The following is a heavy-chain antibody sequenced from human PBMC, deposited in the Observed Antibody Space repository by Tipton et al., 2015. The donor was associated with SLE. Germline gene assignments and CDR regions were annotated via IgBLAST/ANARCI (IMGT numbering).Heavy chain of an antibody. V-gene: IGHV4-34*01. D-gene: IGHD3-3*01. CDR1: GGSFSGYY. CDR2: INHSGST. CDR3: ACLYDFWGGGNYNWFDP. Sequence: TLSLTCTVFGGSFSGYYWNWFRQPPGKGLEWIGEINHSGSTTYNPSLKNRVTISSHTSKKQFSLKLTSVTAADTAMYYCACLYDFWGGGNYNWFDPWGQGTLVTVSS. J-gene: IGHJ5*02.